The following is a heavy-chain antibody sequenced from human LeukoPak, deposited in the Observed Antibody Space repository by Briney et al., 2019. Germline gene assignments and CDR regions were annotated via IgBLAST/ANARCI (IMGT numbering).Heavy chain of an antibody. J-gene: IGHJ6*03. V-gene: IGHV1-8*01. CDR3: ARGAYETYYYGSGSYNYYYYYMDV. CDR1: GYTFTSYD. Sequence: ASLKVSRKASGYTFTSYDINWVRQATGQGLEWMGWMNPNSGNTGYAQKFQGRVTMTRNTSISTAYMELSSLRSEDTAVYYCARGAYETYYYGSGSYNYYYYYMDVWGKGTTVTISS. D-gene: IGHD3-10*01. CDR2: MNPNSGNT.